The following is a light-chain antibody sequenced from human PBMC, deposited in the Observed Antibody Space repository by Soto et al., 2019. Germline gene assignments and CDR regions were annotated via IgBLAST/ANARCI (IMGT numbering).Light chain of an antibody. CDR2: EGS. CDR1: SSDVGSYNL. CDR3: CSYARSRV. Sequence: QSVLTQPASVSGSAGQSITISCTGTSSDVGSYNLVSWYQQYPGKAPKLMIYEGSKRPSRVSNRFSGSKSGNTASLTISGLQAEDEADYYCCSYARSRVFGTGTKLTVL. V-gene: IGLV2-23*01. J-gene: IGLJ1*01.